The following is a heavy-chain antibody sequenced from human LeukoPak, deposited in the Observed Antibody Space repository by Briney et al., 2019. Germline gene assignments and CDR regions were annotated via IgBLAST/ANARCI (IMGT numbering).Heavy chain of an antibody. CDR3: ARHSIVVVTAGYFDL. CDR1: GGSISSGSYY. D-gene: IGHD2-21*02. Sequence: SQTLSLTCTVSGGSISSGSYYWSWIRQPAGKGLEWIGRIYHSGSTYYNPSLKSRVTISVDTSKNQFSLKLSSVTAADTAVYYCARHSIVVVTAGYFDLWGRGTLVTVSS. V-gene: IGHV4-61*02. J-gene: IGHJ2*01. CDR2: IYHSGST.